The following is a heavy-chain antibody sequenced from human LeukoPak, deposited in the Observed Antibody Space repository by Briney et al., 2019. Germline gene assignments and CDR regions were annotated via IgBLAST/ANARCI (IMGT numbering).Heavy chain of an antibody. D-gene: IGHD2-15*01. CDR3: ARDDWLGYCSGGSCLVDY. CDR1: GYTFTSYG. J-gene: IGHJ4*02. V-gene: IGHV1-18*01. Sequence: GASVKVSCKASGYTFTSYGISWVRQAPGQGLEWMGWISAYNGNTNYAQKLQGRVTMTTDTSTSTAYMELRSLRSDDTAAYYCARDDWLGYCSGGSCLVDYWGQGTLVTVSS. CDR2: ISAYNGNT.